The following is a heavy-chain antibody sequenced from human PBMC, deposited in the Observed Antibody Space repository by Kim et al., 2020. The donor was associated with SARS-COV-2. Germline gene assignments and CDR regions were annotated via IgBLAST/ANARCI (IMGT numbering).Heavy chain of an antibody. Sequence: ASVPVYCKASGYTFTSYGISWVRQAPGQGLEWMGWISAYNGNTNYAQKLQGRVTMTTDTSTSTAYMELRSLRSDDTAVYYCAREKVGATTRREYYFDYWGQGTLVTVSS. J-gene: IGHJ4*02. V-gene: IGHV1-18*01. CDR3: AREKVGATTRREYYFDY. D-gene: IGHD1-26*01. CDR1: GYTFTSYG. CDR2: ISAYNGNT.